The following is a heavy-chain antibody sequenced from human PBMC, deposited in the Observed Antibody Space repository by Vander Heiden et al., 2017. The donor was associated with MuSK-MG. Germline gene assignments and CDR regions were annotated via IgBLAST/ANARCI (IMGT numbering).Heavy chain of an antibody. J-gene: IGHJ6*03. CDR3: ARDCYGSGSYYDPYYYYYMDV. Sequence: QVQLVQSGAAVKKPGSSVKVSCQASGSTFSSHAISWVPQATGQGLEWMGGIIPIFGTANYAQKFQGRVTITADESTSTAYMELSSLRSEDTAVYYCARDCYGSGSYYDPYYYYYMDVWGKGTTVTVSS. CDR2: IIPIFGTA. CDR1: GSTFSSHA. V-gene: IGHV1-69*01. D-gene: IGHD3-10*01.